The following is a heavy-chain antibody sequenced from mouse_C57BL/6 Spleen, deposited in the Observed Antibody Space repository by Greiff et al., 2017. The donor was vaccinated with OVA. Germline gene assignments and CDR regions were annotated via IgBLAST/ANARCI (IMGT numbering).Heavy chain of an antibody. J-gene: IGHJ2*01. Sequence: VQLQQSGAELVRPGTSVKVSCKASGYAFTNYLIEWVKQRPGQGLEWIGVINPGSGGTNYNEKFKGKATLTADKSSSTAYMQLSSLTSEDSAVYFCARSGNPDYFDYWGQGTTLTVSS. V-gene: IGHV1-54*01. D-gene: IGHD2-1*01. CDR2: INPGSGGT. CDR3: ARSGNPDYFDY. CDR1: GYAFTNYL.